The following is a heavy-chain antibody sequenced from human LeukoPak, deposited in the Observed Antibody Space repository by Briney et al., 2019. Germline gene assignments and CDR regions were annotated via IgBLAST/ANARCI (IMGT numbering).Heavy chain of an antibody. CDR2: IYYSGST. Sequence: PSETLSLTCTVSGGSISSGDYYWSWIRQPPGKGLEWLGYIYYSGSTYYNPSLKSRVTISVDTSKSQFSLKLSSVTAADTAVYYCARISSGSSQYFDYWGQGTLVTVSS. D-gene: IGHD1-26*01. CDR3: ARISSGSSQYFDY. J-gene: IGHJ4*02. CDR1: GGSISSGDYY. V-gene: IGHV4-30-4*01.